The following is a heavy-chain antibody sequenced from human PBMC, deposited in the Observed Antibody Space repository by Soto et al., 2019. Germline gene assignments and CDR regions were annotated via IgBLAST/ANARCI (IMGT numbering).Heavy chain of an antibody. CDR3: AKDRRAMNWYFAL. CDR2: INWNSRSI. Sequence: EVQLVESGGGLGQPGTSLRLSCAASGFTFDDFAMHWVRQAPGKGLEWVAGINWNSRSIDYADSVKGRFIISRDNAKKSIYLQLNNLRTEDTAFYYCAKDRRAMNWYFALWGRGTLVVVSS. CDR1: GFTFDDFA. J-gene: IGHJ2*01. V-gene: IGHV3-9*01.